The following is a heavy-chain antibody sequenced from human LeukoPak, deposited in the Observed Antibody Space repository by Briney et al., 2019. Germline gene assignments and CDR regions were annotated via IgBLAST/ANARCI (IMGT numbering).Heavy chain of an antibody. CDR3: ARGGGYCSGGSCYTFDP. CDR1: GYTFTSYG. D-gene: IGHD2-15*01. Sequence: ASVKVSCKASGYTFTSYGISWVRQAPGQGLEWMGWISAYNGNTNYAQKLQGRVTMTRNTSISTAYMELSSLRSEDTAVYYCARGGGYCSGGSCYTFDPWGQGTLVTVSS. J-gene: IGHJ5*02. CDR2: ISAYNGNT. V-gene: IGHV1-18*01.